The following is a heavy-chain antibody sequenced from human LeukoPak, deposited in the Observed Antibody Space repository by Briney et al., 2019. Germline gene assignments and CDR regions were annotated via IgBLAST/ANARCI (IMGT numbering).Heavy chain of an antibody. Sequence: GESLKISCEASGYSLTSYWIGWVRQMPGKGLEWMGIVYPGDSDTRYSPSFQGQVTISADKSINTAYLQWSSLKASDTAMYYCSRLGYCTNGICYSLPYWGQGTPVTVSS. CDR3: SRLGYCTNGICYSLPY. CDR2: VYPGDSDT. CDR1: GYSLTSYW. J-gene: IGHJ4*02. V-gene: IGHV5-51*01. D-gene: IGHD2-8*01.